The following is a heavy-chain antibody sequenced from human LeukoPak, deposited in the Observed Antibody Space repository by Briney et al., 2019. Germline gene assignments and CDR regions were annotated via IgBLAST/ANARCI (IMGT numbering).Heavy chain of an antibody. J-gene: IGHJ6*03. Sequence: SETLSLTCTVSGGSISSSSYYWGWIRQPPGKGLEWIGSIYYSGSTYYNPSLKSRVTISVDTSKNQFSLKLSSVTAADAAVYYCASVLIRHYYYMDVWGKGTTVTVSS. V-gene: IGHV4-39*07. CDR2: IYYSGST. D-gene: IGHD3-16*01. CDR1: GGSISSSSYY. CDR3: ASVLIRHYYYMDV.